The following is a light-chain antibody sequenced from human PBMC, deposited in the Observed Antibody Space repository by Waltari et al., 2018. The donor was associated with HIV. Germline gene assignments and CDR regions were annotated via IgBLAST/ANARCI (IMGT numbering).Light chain of an antibody. CDR3: QAWDSSTWV. V-gene: IGLV3-1*01. CDR1: TLGDKF. J-gene: IGLJ3*02. Sequence: SYELTQPPSVSVSPGQTATITCSGDTLGDKFACWYQQKPGQSPGLVSYQDSKRPSGIPARFSGSNSWNTATLTISGTQAMDEADYYWQAWDSSTWVCGGGTKLTVL. CDR2: QDS.